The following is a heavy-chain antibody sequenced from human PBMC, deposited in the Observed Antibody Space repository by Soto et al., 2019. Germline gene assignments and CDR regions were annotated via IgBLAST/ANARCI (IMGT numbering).Heavy chain of an antibody. CDR2: VSGSGGNT. CDR1: GFTFSSYA. CDR3: ARTHTTGVVATARIDY. D-gene: IGHD2-2*01. Sequence: EVQLLESGGGLVQPGGSLRLSCAASGFTFSSYAMTWVRQAPGKGLEWVSAVSGSGGNTYYPDSVKGRFTISGDSSKNTLDLQMNSLRAEDTAIYYCARTHTTGVVATARIDYWGQGTLVTVSS. J-gene: IGHJ4*02. V-gene: IGHV3-23*01.